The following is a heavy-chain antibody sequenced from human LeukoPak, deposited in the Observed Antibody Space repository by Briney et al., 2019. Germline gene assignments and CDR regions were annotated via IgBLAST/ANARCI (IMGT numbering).Heavy chain of an antibody. V-gene: IGHV5-51*01. D-gene: IGHD6-19*01. CDR2: IYPGDSDT. CDR1: GYSFSNYW. J-gene: IGHJ5*02. Sequence: GESLKISCKGSGYSFSNYWIGWVRQMPGKGLEWMGIIYPGDSDTRYSPSFQGQVTISADKSISTAYLQWSSLKASDTAMYYCARLRSEGGWYPSPWGQGTLVTVSS. CDR3: ARLRSEGGWYPSP.